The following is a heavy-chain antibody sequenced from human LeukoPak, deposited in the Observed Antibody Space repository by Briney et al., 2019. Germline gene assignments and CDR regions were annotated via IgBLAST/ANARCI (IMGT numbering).Heavy chain of an antibody. J-gene: IGHJ2*01. V-gene: IGHV3-7*03. CDR1: GFTFSRNW. Sequence: GGSLRLSCAASGFTFSRNWMSWVRQAPGKGLEWVANIKQDGSEKYYVDSVEGRFTISRDNAKNSLYLQLSTLRAEDTAIYYCARLAYSSTWYWYFGLWGRGTLVTVSS. CDR3: ARLAYSSTWYWYFGL. CDR2: IKQDGSEK. D-gene: IGHD6-13*01.